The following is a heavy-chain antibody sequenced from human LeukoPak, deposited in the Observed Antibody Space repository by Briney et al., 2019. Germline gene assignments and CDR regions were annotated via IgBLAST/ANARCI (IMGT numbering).Heavy chain of an antibody. J-gene: IGHJ1*01. CDR2: IIPIFGTA. CDR3: ARDKSTVTNHQSFQH. CDR1: GYTFTSYD. D-gene: IGHD4-17*01. Sequence: GASVKVSCKASGYTFTSYDISWVRQAPGQGLEWMGGIIPIFGTANYAQKFQGRVTITADESTSTAYMELSSLRSEDTAVYYCARDKSTVTNHQSFQHWGQGTLVTVSS. V-gene: IGHV1-69*13.